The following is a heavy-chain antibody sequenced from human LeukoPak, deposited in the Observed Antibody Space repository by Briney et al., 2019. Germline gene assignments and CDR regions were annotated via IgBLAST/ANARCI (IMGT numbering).Heavy chain of an antibody. CDR2: INHSGST. J-gene: IGHJ4*02. V-gene: IGHV4-34*01. D-gene: IGHD1-26*01. CDR3: ARWEGGSYYDFDY. Sequence: SETLSLTCAVYGGSFSGYYWSWIRQPPGKGLEWIGEINHSGSTNYNPSLKSRVTISVDTSKNQFSLKLSTVIHEHTAVYYCARWEGGSYYDFDYWGQGTLVTVSS. CDR1: GGSFSGYY.